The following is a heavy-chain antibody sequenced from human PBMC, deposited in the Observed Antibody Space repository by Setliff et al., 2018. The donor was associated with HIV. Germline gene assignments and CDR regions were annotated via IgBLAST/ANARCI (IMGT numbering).Heavy chain of an antibody. D-gene: IGHD4-17*01. CDR2: ISGSGGRT. CDR3: AKDRGDYDPRRYDA. Sequence: GGSLRLSCAASGFTFSNSAMSWVRQAPGKGLEWVSGISGSGGRTYYADSVRGRFTISRDNSKDTLYLQMHSLRAEDTAIYFCAKDRGDYDPRRYDAWGQGSLVTVSS. J-gene: IGHJ5*02. V-gene: IGHV3-23*01. CDR1: GFTFSNSA.